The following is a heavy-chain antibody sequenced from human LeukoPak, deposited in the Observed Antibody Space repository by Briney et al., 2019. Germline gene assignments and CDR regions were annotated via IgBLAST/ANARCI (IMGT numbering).Heavy chain of an antibody. CDR1: GFTFSSYD. Sequence: PGGSLRLSCAASGFTFSSYDMHWVRQAPGKGLEWVAVIWYDGSNKYYADSVKGRFTISRDNSKNTLFLQMNSLRAEGTAVYYCARRVQFAFDIWGQGTMVTVSS. J-gene: IGHJ3*02. D-gene: IGHD3-10*01. V-gene: IGHV3-33*01. CDR3: ARRVQFAFDI. CDR2: IWYDGSNK.